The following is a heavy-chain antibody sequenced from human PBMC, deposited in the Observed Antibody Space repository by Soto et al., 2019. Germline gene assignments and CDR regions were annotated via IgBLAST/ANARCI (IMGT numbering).Heavy chain of an antibody. J-gene: IGHJ4*02. CDR1: GFTLINYE. D-gene: IGHD2-21*02. V-gene: IGHV3-48*03. CDR3: ASERLCGADCYFFDN. CDR2: ISGSNNNI. Sequence: GGSLRLSCAASGFTLINYEINFFRHSPVKGLEWISKISGSNNNIYYADSVRGRFTISRDNAKNSLYLQMNSLRAEDTAIYYCASERLCGADCYFFDNWGQGTQVTVSS.